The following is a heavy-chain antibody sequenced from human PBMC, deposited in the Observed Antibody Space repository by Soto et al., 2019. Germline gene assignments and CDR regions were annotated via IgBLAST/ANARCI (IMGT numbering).Heavy chain of an antibody. Sequence: PGGSLRLSCTTSGFTFSSYGMNWVRLAPGKGLEWISYISASSGTIHAADSMKGRFTISRDNAKNSLYLQMNSLRAEDTAVYYCARDVLRYFDWFPAYFDYWGQGTLVTVSS. V-gene: IGHV3-48*04. CDR2: ISASSGTI. CDR3: ARDVLRYFDWFPAYFDY. J-gene: IGHJ4*02. CDR1: GFTFSSYG. D-gene: IGHD3-9*01.